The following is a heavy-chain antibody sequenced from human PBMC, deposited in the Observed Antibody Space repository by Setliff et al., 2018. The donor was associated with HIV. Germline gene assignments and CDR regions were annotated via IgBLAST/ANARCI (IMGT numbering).Heavy chain of an antibody. D-gene: IGHD3-16*01. V-gene: IGHV4-38-2*01. CDR1: GYSISSGYY. Sequence: SETLSLTCAVSGYSISSGYYWAWIRQAPGKGLEWIGSVSHRGTTYYKSSLKSRVTIAVDTPKNQVSLNLRAVTAADTAVYYCARYWGTYPEHFDYWGQGTLVTVSS. J-gene: IGHJ4*02. CDR3: ARYWGTYPEHFDY. CDR2: VSHRGTT.